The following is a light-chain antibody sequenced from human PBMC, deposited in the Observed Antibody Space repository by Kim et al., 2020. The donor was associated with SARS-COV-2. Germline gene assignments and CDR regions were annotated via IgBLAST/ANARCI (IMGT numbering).Light chain of an antibody. CDR2: GAS. V-gene: IGKV3-20*01. CDR1: QSVASTS. CDR3: QQFDSSVFS. J-gene: IGKJ3*01. Sequence: EIVLTRSPDTLSLSPGERATLSCRASQSVASTSLGWYQQQPGQAPRLLIYGASKRATGIPDRFSGSGSGTDFTLTISRLEPEDFAVYYCQQFDSSVFSFGPGTKVDIK.